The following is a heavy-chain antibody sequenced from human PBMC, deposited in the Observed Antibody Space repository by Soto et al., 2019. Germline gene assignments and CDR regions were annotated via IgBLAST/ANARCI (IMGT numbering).Heavy chain of an antibody. J-gene: IGHJ6*02. V-gene: IGHV4-39*02. Sequence: SETLSLTCTVSGDSISKSGHYWGWIRQPPGKALEWIGGIDYRGSTLYNPSLRSRITMSIDTSKKYFSLKLSSVTAADTAVYYCARGVVRGVISYLAAPHYYYGMDVWGQGTTVTVSS. CDR1: GDSISKSGHY. CDR2: IDYRGST. CDR3: ARGVVRGVISYLAAPHYYYGMDV. D-gene: IGHD3-10*01.